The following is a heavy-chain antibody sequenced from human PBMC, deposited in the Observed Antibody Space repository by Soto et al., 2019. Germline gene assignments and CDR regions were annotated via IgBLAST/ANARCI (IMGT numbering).Heavy chain of an antibody. Sequence: EVQLAESGGGLVQTGRSLRLSCAASGFTFDDYAMHWVRQAPGKGLEWVSGIIWNSGSIAYADSVRGRFTISRDNAKNSLYLQMNSLRTEDTAFYYCAKDSSSSWYNFEHWGQGTLVTVSS. CDR1: GFTFDDYA. V-gene: IGHV3-9*01. CDR3: AKDSSSSWYNFEH. CDR2: IIWNSGSI. D-gene: IGHD6-13*01. J-gene: IGHJ4*02.